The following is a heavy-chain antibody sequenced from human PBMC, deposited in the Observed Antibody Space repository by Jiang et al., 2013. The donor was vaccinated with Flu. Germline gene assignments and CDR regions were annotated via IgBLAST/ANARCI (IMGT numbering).Heavy chain of an antibody. CDR2: IYPSGSA. CDR3: IREGDYYDGSGYYYPPDH. D-gene: IGHD3-22*01. CDR1: AYSISSGYF. V-gene: IGHV4-38-2*02. Sequence: LLKPSETLSLTCTVSAYSISSGYFWGWIRQPPGKGLEWIGNIYPSGSAHYNPSLKSRVTISIDTSKNQFSLNLRSMTAADTAIYYCIREGDYYDGSGYYYPPDHWGQGTWSPSPQ. J-gene: IGHJ4*02.